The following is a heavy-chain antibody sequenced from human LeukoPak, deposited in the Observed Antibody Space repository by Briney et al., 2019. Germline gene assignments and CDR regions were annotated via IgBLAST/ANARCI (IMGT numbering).Heavy chain of an antibody. D-gene: IGHD3-10*01. V-gene: IGHV3-30*18. J-gene: IGHJ3*02. Sequence: GRSLRRSCAASGFTFSNFGMHWVRQAPGKGLEWAAVISYDGSEKNYADSVKGRFTISRDNSKNTLDLQMDSLRVEDTAVYHCAKTIQMLLLWDAFDMRGQGTVVTVSS. CDR1: GFTFSNFG. CDR2: ISYDGSEK. CDR3: AKTIQMLLLWDAFDM.